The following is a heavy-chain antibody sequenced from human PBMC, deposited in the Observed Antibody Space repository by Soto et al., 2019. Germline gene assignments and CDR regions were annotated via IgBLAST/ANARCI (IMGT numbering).Heavy chain of an antibody. V-gene: IGHV4-31*03. CDR3: ATTDGTVTTLFGRERYNYFDS. J-gene: IGHJ4*02. Sequence: SETLSLTCSVSGGSICGGGYYWSWIRQFPGQALEWIGYIHYNGATHYKPSLKTRLAISVDASKNHFSLPFTSVIAADTAFYFCATTDGTVTTLFGRERYNYFDSWGQGSLVTAS. CDR1: GGSICGGGYY. D-gene: IGHD3-3*01. CDR2: IHYNGAT.